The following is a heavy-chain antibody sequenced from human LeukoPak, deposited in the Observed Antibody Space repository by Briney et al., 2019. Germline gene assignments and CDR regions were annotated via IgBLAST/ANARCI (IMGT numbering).Heavy chain of an antibody. J-gene: IGHJ4*02. CDR2: ISGSGGST. CDR1: GFTFSSYA. V-gene: IGHV3-23*01. Sequence: QAGGSLRLSCAASGFTFSSYAMSWVRQAPGKGLEWVSAISGSGGSTYYADSVKGRFTISRDNSKNTLYLQMNSLRAEDTAVYYCAKDSGGDYDFWSGYYTPYYFDYWGQGTLVTVSS. CDR3: AKDSGGDYDFWSGYYTPYYFDY. D-gene: IGHD3-3*01.